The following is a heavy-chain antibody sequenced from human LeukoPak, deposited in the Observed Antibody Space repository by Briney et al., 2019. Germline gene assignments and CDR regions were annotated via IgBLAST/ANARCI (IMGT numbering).Heavy chain of an antibody. V-gene: IGHV3-21*01. J-gene: IGHJ4*02. CDR1: GFTFSTYS. CDR2: ISSSTRYI. CDR3: AREIWGVTSGYFYY. Sequence: GGSPRLSRADSGFTFSTYSMNWVRHAPGKGRELVSSISSSTRYIYHADSVKGRFTISRDNAKTSLYLHMNSLGAEATAVYYCAREIWGVTSGYFYYWGQGTLVTVS. D-gene: IGHD3-10*01.